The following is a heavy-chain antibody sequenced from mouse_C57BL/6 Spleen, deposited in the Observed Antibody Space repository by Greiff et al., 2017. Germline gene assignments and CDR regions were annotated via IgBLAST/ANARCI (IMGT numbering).Heavy chain of an antibody. CDR1: GYTFTSYW. V-gene: IGHV1-50*01. Sequence: VQLQQSGAELVKPGASVKLSCKASGYTFTSYWMQWVKQKPGQGLEWIGEIDPSDSYTNYNQKFKGKATLTVDTSSSTAYMQLSSRTSEDSAVYYCARRGYGSSYWYFDVWGTGTTVTVSS. CDR2: IDPSDSYT. CDR3: ARRGYGSSYWYFDV. J-gene: IGHJ1*03. D-gene: IGHD1-1*01.